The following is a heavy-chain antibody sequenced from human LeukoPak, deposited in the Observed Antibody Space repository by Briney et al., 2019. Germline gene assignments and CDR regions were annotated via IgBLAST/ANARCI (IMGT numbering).Heavy chain of an antibody. D-gene: IGHD5-18*01. CDR3: TTDGWIQLWLGAFDI. V-gene: IGHV3-15*01. CDR2: IKSKTDGGTT. J-gene: IGHJ3*02. CDR1: GFTFSNAW. Sequence: GGSLRLSCAASGFTFSNAWMSWVRQAPGKGLEWVGRIKSKTDGGTTDYAAPVKGRFTISRDDSKNTLYLQMNSLKTEDTAVYYCTTDGWIQLWLGAFDIWGQGTMVTVSS.